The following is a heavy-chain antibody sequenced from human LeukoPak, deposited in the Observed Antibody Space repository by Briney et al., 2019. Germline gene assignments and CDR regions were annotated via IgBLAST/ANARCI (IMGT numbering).Heavy chain of an antibody. V-gene: IGHV3-48*01. Sequence: GGSLRLSRAASGFTFSDYSMNWVCQAPGKGLEWVSYISSSSSPIYYADSVKGRFTISRDNAKNSLYLQMNSLRAEDTAVYYCARIGAGSSRDYWGQGTLVTVSS. J-gene: IGHJ4*02. CDR1: GFTFSDYS. CDR3: ARIGAGSSRDY. CDR2: ISSSSSPI. D-gene: IGHD6-13*01.